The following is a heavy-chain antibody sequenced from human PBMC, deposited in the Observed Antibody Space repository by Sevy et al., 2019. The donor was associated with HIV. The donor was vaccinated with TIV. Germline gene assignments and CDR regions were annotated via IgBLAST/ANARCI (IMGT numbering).Heavy chain of an antibody. Sequence: GGSLRLSCAASGFTFDDYAMHWVRQAPGKGLEWVSGISWNSGSIGYADSVKGRFTISRDNAKNFLFLQMNSLRAEDTALDYCAKAMACSSTSCYVYYYYYGMDVWGQGTTVTVSS. CDR3: AKAMACSSTSCYVYYYYYGMDV. V-gene: IGHV3-9*01. D-gene: IGHD2-2*01. J-gene: IGHJ6*02. CDR1: GFTFDDYA. CDR2: ISWNSGSI.